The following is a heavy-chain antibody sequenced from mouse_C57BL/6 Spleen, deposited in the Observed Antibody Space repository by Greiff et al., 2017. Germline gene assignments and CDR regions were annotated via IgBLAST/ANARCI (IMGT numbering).Heavy chain of an antibody. CDR1: GFTFSDYG. V-gene: IGHV5-17*01. Sequence: EVQVVESGGGLVKPGGSLKLSCAASGFTFSDYGMHWVRQAPEKGLEWVAYISSGSSTIYYADTVKGRFTISRDNAKNTLFLQMTSLRSEDTAMYYCARAGYTGWAMDYWGQGTSVTVSS. J-gene: IGHJ4*01. D-gene: IGHD2-2*01. CDR2: ISSGSSTI. CDR3: ARAGYTGWAMDY.